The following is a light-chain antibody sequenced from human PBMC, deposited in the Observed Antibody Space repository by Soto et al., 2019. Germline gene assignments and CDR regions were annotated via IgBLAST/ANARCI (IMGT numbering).Light chain of an antibody. CDR2: DVS. Sequence: QSVLTQPASVSGSPGQSIAISCTGTSHDVGGYNYVSWYQHHPGKAPKLMIYDVSARPSGVSNRFSGSKSDNTASLTISGLQAEDEAYYYCSSYTSSSTVVFGGGTKLTVL. CDR1: SHDVGGYNY. J-gene: IGLJ2*01. CDR3: SSYTSSSTVV. V-gene: IGLV2-14*03.